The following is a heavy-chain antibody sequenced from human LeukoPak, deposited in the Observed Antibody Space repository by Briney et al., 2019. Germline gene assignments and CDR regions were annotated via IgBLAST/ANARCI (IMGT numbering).Heavy chain of an antibody. D-gene: IGHD3-10*01. CDR1: GFTFSSYW. CDR3: AKEGAYPIITYDS. J-gene: IGHJ5*01. Sequence: GGSLRLSCAASGFTFSSYWMNWVRQAPGKGLEWVANIKQDGNEKHYEDSVKGRFSISRDNAKNSLYPQMDSLRAEDTAVYYCAKEGAYPIITYDSWGQGALVTVSS. V-gene: IGHV3-7*01. CDR2: IKQDGNEK.